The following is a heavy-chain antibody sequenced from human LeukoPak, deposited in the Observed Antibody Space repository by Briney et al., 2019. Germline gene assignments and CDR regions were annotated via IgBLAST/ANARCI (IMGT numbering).Heavy chain of an antibody. CDR2: IHYTGAT. D-gene: IGHD3-9*01. J-gene: IGHJ4*02. Sequence: SETLSLTCAVYVGSITVYYWAWIGQTPGRGLEWVGEIHYTGATSYNPSLKSRATISTDTSKNQFSLRLSSVTAADTAVYYCARGNILTGYCFDFWGQGALVTVSS. CDR3: ARGNILTGYCFDF. V-gene: IGHV4-34*01. CDR1: VGSITVYY.